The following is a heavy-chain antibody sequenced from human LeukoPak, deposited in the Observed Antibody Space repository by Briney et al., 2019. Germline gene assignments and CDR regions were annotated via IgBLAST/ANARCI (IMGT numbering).Heavy chain of an antibody. CDR1: GFTFSDYY. V-gene: IGHV3-11*01. Sequence: GGSLRLSCAASGFTFSDYYMSWIRQAPGKGLEWVSYISSSGSTIYYADSVKGRFTISRDNAKNSLYLQMNSLRAEDTAVYYCARENYQGYHYGSGSYYKGYYFDYWGQGTLVTVSS. D-gene: IGHD3-10*01. J-gene: IGHJ4*02. CDR2: ISSSGSTI. CDR3: ARENYQGYHYGSGSYYKGYYFDY.